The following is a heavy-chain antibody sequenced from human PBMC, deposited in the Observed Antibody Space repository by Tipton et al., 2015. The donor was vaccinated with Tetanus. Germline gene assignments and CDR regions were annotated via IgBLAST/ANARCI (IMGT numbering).Heavy chain of an antibody. D-gene: IGHD5-24*01. Sequence: TLSLTCTVSGGSVSSGGYFWSWIRQPPGKGLEWIGYIYYSGSTNYSPPLKSRVTISVDTSENQFSLRLNSVTAADTAVYYCARDRGGYSYGFNWCDPWGQGTLVTVSS. CDR1: GGSVSSGGYF. CDR2: IYYSGST. CDR3: ARDRGGYSYGFNWCDP. V-gene: IGHV4-61*08. J-gene: IGHJ5*02.